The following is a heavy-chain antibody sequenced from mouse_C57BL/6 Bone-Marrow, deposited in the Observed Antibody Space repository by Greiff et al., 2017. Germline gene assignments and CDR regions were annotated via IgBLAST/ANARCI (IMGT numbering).Heavy chain of an antibody. J-gene: IGHJ3*01. V-gene: IGHV1-22*01. D-gene: IGHD1-1*01. CDR1: GYTFTDYN. CDR2: INPNNGGT. CDR3: ARSYYYGSSYEAY. Sequence: EVQLQQSGPELVKPGASVKMSCKASGYTFTDYNMHWVKQSHGKRLEWLGYINPNNGGTSYNQKFKGKATLTVNKSSSTAYMGLRSLTSEDSAVYYCARSYYYGSSYEAYWGQGTLVTVSA.